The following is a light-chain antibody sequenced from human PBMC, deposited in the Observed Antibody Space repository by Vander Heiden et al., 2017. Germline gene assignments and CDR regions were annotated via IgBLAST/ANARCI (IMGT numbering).Light chain of an antibody. J-gene: IGKJ1*01. CDR3: QQYNNWLWT. CDR1: QSVSSN. Sequence: IVMTPSPATLSVSPGERATLSCRASQSVSSNLAWYQQKPGQAPRLLIYGASTRATGIPARFSGSGSGTEFTLAISSLQSEDFAVYYCQQYNNWLWTFGQGTKVEIK. CDR2: GAS. V-gene: IGKV3-15*01.